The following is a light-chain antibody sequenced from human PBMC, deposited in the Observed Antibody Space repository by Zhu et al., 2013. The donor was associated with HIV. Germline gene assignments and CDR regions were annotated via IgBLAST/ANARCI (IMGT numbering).Light chain of an antibody. CDR1: SSDVGNYNY. V-gene: IGLV2-14*01. Sequence: QSALTQPASVSGSPGQSITISCTGSSSDVGNYNYVSWYQQHPGRAPQLMISEVTNRPSGVSTRFSGSKSGNTASLTISGLQAEDEAQYYCSSYTSSGSLFVFGSGTKVTVL. CDR3: SSYTSSGSLFV. CDR2: EVT. J-gene: IGLJ1*01.